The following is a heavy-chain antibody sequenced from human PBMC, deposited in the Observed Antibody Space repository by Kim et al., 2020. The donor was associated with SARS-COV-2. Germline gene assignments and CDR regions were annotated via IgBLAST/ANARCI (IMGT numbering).Heavy chain of an antibody. CDR2: INHSGST. CDR1: GGSFSGYY. D-gene: IGHD2-2*01. J-gene: IGHJ5*02. V-gene: IGHV4-34*01. Sequence: SETLSLTCAVYGGSFSGYYWSWIRQPPGKGLEWNGEINHSGSTNYNPSLKSRVTISVDTSKNQFSLKLSSVTAADTAVYYCARGWGSSTSSNWFDPWGQGTLVTVSS. CDR3: ARGWGSSTSSNWFDP.